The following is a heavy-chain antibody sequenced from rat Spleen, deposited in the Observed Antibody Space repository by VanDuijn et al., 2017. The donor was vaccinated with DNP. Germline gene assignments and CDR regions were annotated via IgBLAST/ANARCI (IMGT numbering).Heavy chain of an antibody. J-gene: IGHJ3*01. CDR2: ITYDGSRT. V-gene: IGHV5-7*01. CDR1: GFTFSNYY. CDR3: ARQGSYYGYGWFAY. Sequence: EVQLVESGGGLVQPGRSLKLSCAASGFTFSNYYMAWVRQAPKKGLEWVATITYDGSRTYYRDSVKGRFTISRDNAKSTLYLQMDSLRSEDTATYYCARQGSYYGYGWFAYWGQGTLVTVSS. D-gene: IGHD1-7*01.